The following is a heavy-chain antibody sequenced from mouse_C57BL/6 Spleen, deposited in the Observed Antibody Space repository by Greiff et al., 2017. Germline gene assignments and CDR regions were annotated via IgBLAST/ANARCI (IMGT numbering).Heavy chain of an antibody. CDR1: GYTFTDYY. V-gene: IGHV1-26*01. Sequence: VQLQQSGPELVKPGASVKISCKASGYTFTDYYMNWVKQSHGKSLEWIGDIIPNNGGTSYNQKFKGKATLTVDKSSSTAYMELRSLTSEDSAVYYCAREGDYDVFDYWGQGTTLTVSS. D-gene: IGHD2-4*01. CDR2: IIPNNGGT. CDR3: AREGDYDVFDY. J-gene: IGHJ2*01.